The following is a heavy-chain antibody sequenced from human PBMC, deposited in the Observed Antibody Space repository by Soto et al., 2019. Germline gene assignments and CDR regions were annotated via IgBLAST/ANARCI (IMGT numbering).Heavy chain of an antibody. CDR3: AKDIEVITTYYYDY. V-gene: IGHV3-23*01. D-gene: IGHD3-22*01. Sequence: HPGGSLRLSCAASGFTFSSYAMSWVRQAPGKGLEWVSAISGSGGSTYYADSVKGRFTISRDNSKNTLYLQMNSLRAEDTAVYYCAKDIEVITTYYYDYWGQGTLVTVSS. CDR1: GFTFSSYA. CDR2: ISGSGGST. J-gene: IGHJ4*02.